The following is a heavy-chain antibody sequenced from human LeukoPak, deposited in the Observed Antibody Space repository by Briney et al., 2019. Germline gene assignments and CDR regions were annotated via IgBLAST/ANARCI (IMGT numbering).Heavy chain of an antibody. CDR1: GYSISSGYY. CDR2: IYHSGST. J-gene: IGHJ5*02. CDR3: ARRPYGGYATSNWFDP. Sequence: SETLSLTCTVSGYSISSGYYWGWIRQPPGKGLEWIGSIYHSGSTYYNPSLKSRVTISVDTSKNQFSLKLSSVTAADTAVYYCARRPYGGYATSNWFDPWGQGTLVTVSS. D-gene: IGHD5-12*01. V-gene: IGHV4-38-2*02.